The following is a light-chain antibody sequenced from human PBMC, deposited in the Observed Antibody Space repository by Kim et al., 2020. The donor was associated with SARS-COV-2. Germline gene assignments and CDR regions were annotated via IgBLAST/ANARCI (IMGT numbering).Light chain of an antibody. CDR3: QSYDSSLSGSYV. CDR2: GNS. J-gene: IGLJ1*01. V-gene: IGLV1-40*01. CDR1: SSNSGAGYD. Sequence: VTFSRSGRSSNSGAGYDVPWYQQLPGTAPKLLIYGNSNRPSGVPDRFSGSKSGTSASLAITGLQAEDEADYYCQSYDSSLSGSYVFGTGTKVTVL.